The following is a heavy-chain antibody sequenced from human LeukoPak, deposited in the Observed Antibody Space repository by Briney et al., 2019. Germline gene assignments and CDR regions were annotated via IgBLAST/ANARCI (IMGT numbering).Heavy chain of an antibody. J-gene: IGHJ3*02. D-gene: IGHD3-10*01. Sequence: SQTLSLTCAISGDSVSSNSATSNWIRHSPSRGLEWLGRTYYRSRWLNDYAVSVKGRIAVNPDTSKNQFSLQLHSVSPEDTAVYYCVRDSGMGLDAFDIWGQGTMVTVSS. CDR1: GDSVSSNSAT. CDR3: VRDSGMGLDAFDI. V-gene: IGHV6-1*01. CDR2: TYYRSRWLN.